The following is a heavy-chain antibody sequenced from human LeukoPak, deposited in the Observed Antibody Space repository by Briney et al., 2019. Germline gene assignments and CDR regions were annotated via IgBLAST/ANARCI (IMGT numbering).Heavy chain of an antibody. D-gene: IGHD5-24*01. J-gene: IGHJ4*02. V-gene: IGHV3-21*01. Sequence: PGGSLRLSCAASGFTFSSYSMNWVRQAPGKGLEWVSSISSSSNYIHYADSVKGRFAISRDNAKNSLFLQMNSLRAEDTAVYFCAREMAAGTFDYWGQGALVTVSS. CDR1: GFTFSSYS. CDR3: AREMAAGTFDY. CDR2: ISSSSNYI.